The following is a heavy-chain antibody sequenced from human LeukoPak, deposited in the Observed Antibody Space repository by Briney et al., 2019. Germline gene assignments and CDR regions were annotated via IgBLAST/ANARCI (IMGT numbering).Heavy chain of an antibody. D-gene: IGHD3-10*01. V-gene: IGHV4-30-2*01. CDR3: ARERGVFAFDI. J-gene: IGHJ3*02. CDR1: GGSISSGGYY. Sequence: SQTLSLTCTVSGGSISSGGYYWSWIRQPPGKGLEWIGYIYHSGSTYYNPSLKSRVTISVDRSKNQFSLKLSSVTAADTAVYYCARERGVFAFDIWGQGTMVTVSS. CDR2: IYHSGST.